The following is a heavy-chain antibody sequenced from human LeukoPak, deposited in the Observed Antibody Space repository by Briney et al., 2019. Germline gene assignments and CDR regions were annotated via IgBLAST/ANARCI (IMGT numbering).Heavy chain of an antibody. CDR2: IYTSGST. J-gene: IGHJ4*02. CDR1: GGSISSYY. Sequence: SETLSLTCTVSGGSISSYYWSWIRQPPGKGLEWIGYIYTSGSTNYNPALMSRVTTSSNTSKNNFSVKQITVTTAYAAVVYYASGRLEYSSLFYFDYSGQGTLVTVSS. CDR3: ASGRLEYSSLFYFDY. D-gene: IGHD6-6*01. V-gene: IGHV4-4*09.